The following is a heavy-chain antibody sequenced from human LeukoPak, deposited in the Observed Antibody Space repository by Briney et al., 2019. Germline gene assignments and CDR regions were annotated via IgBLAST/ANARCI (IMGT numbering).Heavy chain of an antibody. D-gene: IGHD3-22*01. J-gene: IGHJ3*02. V-gene: IGHV1-2*02. CDR3: ARDSRNYYDSRGGGDEAFDI. Sequence: ASVKVSCKTSGYTFTGYYIQWVRQAPGQGLEWMGWINPNSGGASYVQKFQGRVTMTSDTSISTAYMELSSLRSDDTAVYYCARDSRNYYDSRGGGDEAFDIWGQGTMVTASS. CDR1: GYTFTGYY. CDR2: INPNSGGA.